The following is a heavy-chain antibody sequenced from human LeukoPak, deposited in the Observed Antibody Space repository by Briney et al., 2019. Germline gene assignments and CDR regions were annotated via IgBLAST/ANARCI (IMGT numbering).Heavy chain of an antibody. CDR3: ARVRSRYYYGSGSSDFDY. CDR2: INHSGST. D-gene: IGHD3-10*01. CDR1: GGSFSGYY. Sequence: SETLSLTCAVYGGSFSGYYWSWIRQPPGKGLEWIGEINHSGSTNYNPSLKSRVTISVDTSKNQFSLKLSSVTAADTAVYYCARVRSRYYYGSGSSDFDYWGQGTLVTVSS. J-gene: IGHJ4*02. V-gene: IGHV4-34*01.